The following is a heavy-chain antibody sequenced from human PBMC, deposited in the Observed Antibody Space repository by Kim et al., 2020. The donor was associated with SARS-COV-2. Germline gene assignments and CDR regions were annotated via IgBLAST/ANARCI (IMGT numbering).Heavy chain of an antibody. V-gene: IGHV4-39*02. D-gene: IGHD2-15*01. CDR2: ISNIGTT. Sequence: SETLSLTCSVSGGSITSSSFFWAWIRQPPGKGLELIGSISNIGTTYYNASLRSRVTISVDASKNHFSLHLNSVTGADTAIYYCAREEGYCDASTSTCFPPYYFDLWGRGTRVTVSS. CDR3: AREEGYCDASTSTCFPPYYFDL. CDR1: GGSITSSSFF. J-gene: IGHJ2*01.